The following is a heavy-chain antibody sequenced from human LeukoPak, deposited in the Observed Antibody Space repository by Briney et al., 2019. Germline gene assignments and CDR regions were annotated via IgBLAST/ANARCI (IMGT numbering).Heavy chain of an antibody. CDR3: ARAGAAAGTLYYYYYMDV. D-gene: IGHD6-13*01. Sequence: SETLSLTCTVSGGSSSSGDYYWSWIRQPPGKGLEWIGYIYYSGSTYYNPSLKSRVTISVDTSKNQFSLKLSSVTAADTAVYYCARAGAAAGTLYYYYYMDVWGKGTTVTVSS. J-gene: IGHJ6*03. V-gene: IGHV4-30-4*08. CDR1: GGSSSSGDYY. CDR2: IYYSGST.